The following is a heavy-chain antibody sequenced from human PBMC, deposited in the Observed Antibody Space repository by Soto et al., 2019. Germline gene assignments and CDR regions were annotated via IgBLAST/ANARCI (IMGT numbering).Heavy chain of an antibody. J-gene: IGHJ3*02. CDR3: ANKWVLGNAPGDAFDI. D-gene: IGHD1-26*01. CDR2: TSSDGSRK. Sequence: QVQVVESGGGVVQPGRSLRLSCAASGFTFSSYAMHWVRQAPGKGLEWVAVTSSDGSRKYYTDSVKGRFTISRDNSKNRLYLEMNSLRAEDTAVYHCANKWVLGNAPGDAFDIWGQGPMVTVSS. CDR1: GFTFSSYA. V-gene: IGHV3-30-3*01.